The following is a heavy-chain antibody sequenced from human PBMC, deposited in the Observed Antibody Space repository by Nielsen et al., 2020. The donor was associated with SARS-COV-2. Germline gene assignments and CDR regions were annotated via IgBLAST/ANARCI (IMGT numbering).Heavy chain of an antibody. CDR3: ARVQLWTSGNDY. V-gene: IGHV3-9*01. Sequence: GGSLRLSCAASGFTFDDYAMHWVRQAPGKGLEWVSGISWNSGSIGYADSVKGRFTISRDNAKNSLYLQMNSLRAEDTAVYYCARVQLWTSGNDYWGQGTLVTVSS. J-gene: IGHJ4*02. D-gene: IGHD5-18*01. CDR2: ISWNSGSI. CDR1: GFTFDDYA.